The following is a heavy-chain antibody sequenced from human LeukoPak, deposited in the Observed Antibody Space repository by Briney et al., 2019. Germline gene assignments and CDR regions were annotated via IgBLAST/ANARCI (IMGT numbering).Heavy chain of an antibody. Sequence: QASETLSLTCAVYGGSFSGYYWSWIRQPPGKGLEWIGEINHSGSTNYNPSLKSRVTISVDTSKNQFSLKLSSVTAADTAVYYCARRRYQLLYYAFDIWGQGTMVTVSS. CDR2: INHSGST. CDR3: ARRRYQLLYYAFDI. CDR1: GGSFSGYY. V-gene: IGHV4-34*01. J-gene: IGHJ3*02. D-gene: IGHD2-2*02.